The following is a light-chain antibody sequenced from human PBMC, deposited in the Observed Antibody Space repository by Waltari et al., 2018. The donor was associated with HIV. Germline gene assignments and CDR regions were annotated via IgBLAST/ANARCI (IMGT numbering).Light chain of an antibody. CDR3: QSYDSSNVV. J-gene: IGLJ2*01. CDR1: RGSIASNY. Sequence: NFMLTQPHSVSESPGKTVTISCTRSRGSIASNYLQWYQQPPGSAPTTVIVEDNQRPSGVPDRVSGSIDTSSNSASISISGLKTEDEADYYCQSYDSSNVVFGGGTKLTVL. V-gene: IGLV6-57*03. CDR2: EDN.